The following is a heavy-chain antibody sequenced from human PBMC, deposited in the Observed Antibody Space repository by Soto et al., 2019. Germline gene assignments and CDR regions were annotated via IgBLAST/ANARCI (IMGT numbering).Heavy chain of an antibody. Sequence: SETLSLTCTVSGGSISSISYYWGWIRQPPGKGLEWIGSIYYSGSTYYNPSLKSRVTISVDTSKNQFSLKLSSVTAADTAVYFCAKHTKKSETPYWGQGTLVTVSS. V-gene: IGHV4-39*01. J-gene: IGHJ4*02. CDR3: AKHTKKSETPY. CDR1: GGSISSISYY. CDR2: IYYSGST.